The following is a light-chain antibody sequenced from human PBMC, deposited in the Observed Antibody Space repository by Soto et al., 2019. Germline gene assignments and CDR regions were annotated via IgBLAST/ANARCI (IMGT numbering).Light chain of an antibody. CDR3: CSYGGCHTYV. Sequence: QSALTQPASVAGSPGPSVTVSCTGSSSDVGSYNLVSWFQQHPGKAPKLLIYEGSKRPSGVSNRFSGYRSGHTASLTICGLQAEDEADYYCCSYGGCHTYVFGGGTKLTVL. CDR2: EGS. V-gene: IGLV2-23*01. CDR1: SSDVGSYNL. J-gene: IGLJ2*01.